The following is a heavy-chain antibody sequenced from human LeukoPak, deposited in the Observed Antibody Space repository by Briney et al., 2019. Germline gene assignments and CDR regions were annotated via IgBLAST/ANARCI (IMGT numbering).Heavy chain of an antibody. CDR3: ARGSLVAATLYWRGCFDY. CDR2: IIPILGIA. V-gene: IGHV1-69*04. Sequence: SVKVSCKASGGTFSSYAISWVRQAPGQGLEWMGRIIPILGIANYAQKFQGRVTITADKSTSTAYMELSSLRSEDTAVYYCARGSLVAATLYWRGCFDYWSQGTLVTVSS. D-gene: IGHD2-15*01. CDR1: GGTFSSYA. J-gene: IGHJ4*02.